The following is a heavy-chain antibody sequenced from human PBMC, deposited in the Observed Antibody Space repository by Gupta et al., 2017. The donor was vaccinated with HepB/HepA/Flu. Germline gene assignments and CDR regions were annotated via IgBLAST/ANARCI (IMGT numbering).Heavy chain of an antibody. D-gene: IGHD1-1*01. CDR3: ARTYNWNDGGAFDI. Sequence: QSTLKESGPTVVKTTQTLTLTCTFSGFSLSTSGVGVGWIRQPPGKALEWLALIYWDDDKRYSPSLKSRLTITGDTSKNQVVLTMTNMDPVDTATYYCARTYNWNDGGAFDIWGQGTMVTVSS. CDR1: GFSLSTSGVG. V-gene: IGHV2-5*02. CDR2: IYWDDDK. J-gene: IGHJ3*02.